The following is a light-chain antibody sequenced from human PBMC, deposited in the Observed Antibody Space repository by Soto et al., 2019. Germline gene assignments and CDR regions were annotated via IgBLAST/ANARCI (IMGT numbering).Light chain of an antibody. J-gene: IGLJ1*01. CDR2: DVS. V-gene: IGLV2-14*01. Sequence: QSVLTQPASVSGSPGQSITISCTGTSSEVSGYNYVSWYQQHPGKAPKLMIYDVSNRPSGVSNRFSGSKSGNTASLTISGLQAEDEADYYCSSYTSSSLYVFGTGTKVTVL. CDR1: SSEVSGYNY. CDR3: SSYTSSSLYV.